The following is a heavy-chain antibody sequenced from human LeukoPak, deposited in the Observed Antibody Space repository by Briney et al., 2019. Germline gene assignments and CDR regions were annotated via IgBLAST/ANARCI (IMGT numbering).Heavy chain of an antibody. D-gene: IGHD1-26*01. J-gene: IGHJ4*02. CDR2: ISYDGSNK. V-gene: IGHV3-30*18. CDR3: AKYPSGSYSYCFDY. CDR1: GFTFSSYG. Sequence: PGGSLRLSCAASGFTFSSYGMHWVRQAPGKGLEWVAVISYDGSNKYYADSVKGRFTISRDNSKNTLYLQMNSLRAEDTAVYYCAKYPSGSYSYCFDYWGQGTLVTVSS.